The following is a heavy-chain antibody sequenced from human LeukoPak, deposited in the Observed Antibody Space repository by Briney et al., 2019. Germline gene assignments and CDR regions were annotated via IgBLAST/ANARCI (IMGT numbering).Heavy chain of an antibody. J-gene: IGHJ5*02. D-gene: IGHD3-16*01. Sequence: PSETLSLTCAVYGGSFSGYYWGWIRQPPGKGLEWIGEINHSGSTNYNPSLKSRVTISVDTSKNQFSLKLSSVTAADTAVYYCARLGFRGVMNMYRFDPWGQGTLVTVSS. CDR3: ARLGFRGVMNMYRFDP. CDR1: GGSFSGYY. CDR2: INHSGST. V-gene: IGHV4-34*01.